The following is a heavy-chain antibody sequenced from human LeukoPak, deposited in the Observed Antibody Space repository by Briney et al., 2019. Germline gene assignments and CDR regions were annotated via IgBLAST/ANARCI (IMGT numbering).Heavy chain of an antibody. CDR2: ISYDGSNK. J-gene: IGHJ6*03. Sequence: GGSLRLSCAASGFTFSSYAMHWVRQPPGKGLEWVAVISYDGSNKYYADSVKGRFTISRDNSKNTLYLQMNSLRAEDTAVYYCAREASFSSWYPNYYYYYYMDVWGKGTTVTVSS. D-gene: IGHD6-13*01. CDR3: AREASFSSWYPNYYYYYYMDV. CDR1: GFTFSSYA. V-gene: IGHV3-30*04.